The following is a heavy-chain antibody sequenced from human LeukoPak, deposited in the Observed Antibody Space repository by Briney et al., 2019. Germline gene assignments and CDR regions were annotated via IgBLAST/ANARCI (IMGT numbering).Heavy chain of an antibody. J-gene: IGHJ4*02. CDR3: ARVSFADGGYFDY. CDR2: ISGSSIYI. V-gene: IGHV3-21*01. CDR1: GFTFSSYS. Sequence: GGSLRLSCAASGFTFSSYSTNWVRQAPGKGLEGVSSISGSSIYIYYTDSVKGRFTISRDNANNSLYLQMNSLRAEDTAVYYCARVSFADGGYFDYWGQGTLVTVSS. D-gene: IGHD2-15*01.